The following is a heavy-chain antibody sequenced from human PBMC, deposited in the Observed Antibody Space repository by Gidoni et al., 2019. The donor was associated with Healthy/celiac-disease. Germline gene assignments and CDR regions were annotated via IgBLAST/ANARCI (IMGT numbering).Heavy chain of an antibody. J-gene: IGHJ4*02. Sequence: SPSRGLAWLGRTYYRSKWYNDYAVSVKSRITINPDTSKNQFSLQLNSVTPEDTAVYYCARSITMVRGVITGLFDYWGQGTLVTVSS. CDR3: ARSITMVRGVITGLFDY. CDR2: TYYRSKWYN. D-gene: IGHD3-10*01. V-gene: IGHV6-1*01.